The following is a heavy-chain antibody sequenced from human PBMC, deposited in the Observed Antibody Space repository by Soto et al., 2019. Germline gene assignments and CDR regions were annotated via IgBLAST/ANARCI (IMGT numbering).Heavy chain of an antibody. D-gene: IGHD2-2*01. J-gene: IGHJ5*01. CDR2: ISGYNGNT. Sequence: ASVKVSCKASGYTYTSYGISWVRQAPGEGLEWMGWISGYNGNTEYARKVQARVTMTTDTSTTTAYMELRSLRSDDTAVYYCARGPRYCSTTSCFSEVYWFDSWGQGXLVTVSS. CDR1: GYTYTSYG. CDR3: ARGPRYCSTTSCFSEVYWFDS. V-gene: IGHV1-18*04.